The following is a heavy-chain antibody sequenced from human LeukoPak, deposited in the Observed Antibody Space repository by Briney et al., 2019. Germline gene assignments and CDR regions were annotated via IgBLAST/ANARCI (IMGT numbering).Heavy chain of an antibody. CDR3: AKSRIVDHRGYFDY. CDR2: TGTTDDT. D-gene: IGHD2-15*01. CDR1: GFPFGSYP. V-gene: IGHV3-23*01. Sequence: GDSLRLSCVASGFPFGSYPMTWVRQSPVKGLEWVSTTGTTDDTYYADSVKGRFTISRDNYKDTLYLQMHSLGAEDTAIYYCAKSRIVDHRGYFDYWGQGTLVTVSS. J-gene: IGHJ4*02.